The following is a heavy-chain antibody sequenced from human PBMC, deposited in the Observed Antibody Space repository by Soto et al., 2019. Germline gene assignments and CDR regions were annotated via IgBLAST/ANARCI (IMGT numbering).Heavy chain of an antibody. J-gene: IGHJ5*02. CDR1: GFTFSDAW. CDR3: TADYYDFRSGHRMGP. V-gene: IGHV3-15*01. D-gene: IGHD3-3*01. CDR2: TKTDGGTT. Sequence: EVQLVESGGGLVKPGGSLRLSCAASGFTFSDAWMSWVRQAPGKGREWVGRTKTDGGTTDYAASVKDRFTISRDDSESTLYLHMNSLKTEDTAVYYCTADYYDFRSGHRMGPWGQGTLVTVSS.